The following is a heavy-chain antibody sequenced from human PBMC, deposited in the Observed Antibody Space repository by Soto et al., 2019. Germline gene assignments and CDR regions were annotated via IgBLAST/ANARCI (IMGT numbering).Heavy chain of an antibody. D-gene: IGHD6-19*01. CDR3: ARAVREWLVRGGYYFDY. V-gene: IGHV1-46*01. CDR1: GYTFTSYY. J-gene: IGHJ4*02. CDR2: INPSGGST. Sequence: QVQLVQSGAEVKKPGASVKVSCKASGYTFTSYYMHWVRQAPGQGLEWMGIINPSGGSTSYAQKFQDRVTMTRDTSTSTVYMELSSLRSEDTAVYYCARAVREWLVRGGYYFDYWGQGTLVTVSS.